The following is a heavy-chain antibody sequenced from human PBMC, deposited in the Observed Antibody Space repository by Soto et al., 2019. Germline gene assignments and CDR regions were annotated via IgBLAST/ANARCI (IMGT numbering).Heavy chain of an antibody. CDR3: ATYGDYWDGMDV. D-gene: IGHD4-17*01. CDR2: MSGSGANT. J-gene: IGHJ6*02. CDR1: GFTFYAYG. Sequence: GGSLRLSCAGSGFTFYAYGMTWVRQAPGKGLEWVSGMSGSGANTSYADSVKGRFTISRDNSKNTLYLQMNSLRAEDTAIYYCATYGDYWDGMDVWGQGTTVTVSS. V-gene: IGHV3-23*01.